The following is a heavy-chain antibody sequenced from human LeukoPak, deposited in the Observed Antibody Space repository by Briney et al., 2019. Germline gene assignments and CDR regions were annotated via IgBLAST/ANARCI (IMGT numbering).Heavy chain of an antibody. CDR3: ARDATTAVGWVYMDV. D-gene: IGHD6-13*01. J-gene: IGHJ6*03. CDR1: GFTFSSYE. CDR2: ISSSGSTI. V-gene: IGHV3-48*03. Sequence: GGSLRLSCAASGFTFSSYELNWVRQAPGKGLEWVSYISSSGSTIKYADSVKGRFTISRGNAKNSLYLQMNSLTAEDTGLYYCARDATTAVGWVYMDVWGKGTTVTISS.